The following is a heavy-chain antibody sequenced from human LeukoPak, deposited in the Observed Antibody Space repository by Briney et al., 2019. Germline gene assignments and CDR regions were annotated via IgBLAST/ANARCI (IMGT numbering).Heavy chain of an antibody. V-gene: IGHV3-30*18. CDR3: AKGNYYDTKDLYGMDV. D-gene: IGHD3-22*01. Sequence: PGGSLRLSCAASGFTFSSYGMHWVRQAPGKGLEWVAVISYDGSNKYYADSVKGRFTISRDNSKNTLYLQMNSLRAEDTAVYYCAKGNYYDTKDLYGMDVWGQGTTVTVSS. CDR2: ISYDGSNK. J-gene: IGHJ6*02. CDR1: GFTFSSYG.